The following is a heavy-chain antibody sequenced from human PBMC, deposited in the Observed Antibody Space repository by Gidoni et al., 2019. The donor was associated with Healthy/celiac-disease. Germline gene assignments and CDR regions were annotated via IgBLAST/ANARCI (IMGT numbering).Heavy chain of an antibody. CDR1: GFTFSSYA. Sequence: QVQLVESGGGVVQPGRSLRLSCAASGFTFSSYAMPWLRPAPGKGLEWVAVISYDGSNKYYADSVKGRFTISRDNSKNTLYLQMNSLRAEDTAVYYCARDIDCSGGSCYSGGRYYGMDVWGQGTTVTVSS. D-gene: IGHD2-15*01. CDR3: ARDIDCSGGSCYSGGRYYGMDV. V-gene: IGHV3-30-3*01. CDR2: ISYDGSNK. J-gene: IGHJ6*02.